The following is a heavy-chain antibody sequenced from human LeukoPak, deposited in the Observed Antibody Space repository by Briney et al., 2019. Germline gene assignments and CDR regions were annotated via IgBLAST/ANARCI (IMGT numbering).Heavy chain of an antibody. CDR3: ARQFPPGSWLASYYYYYGMDV. D-gene: IGHD1-26*01. J-gene: IGHJ6*02. CDR2: INSDGSST. V-gene: IGHV3-74*01. CDR1: GFTLSSYW. Sequence: GGSLRLSCAASGFTLSSYWMHWVRQAPGKGLVWVSRINSDGSSTSYADSVKGRFTISRDNAKNTLYLQMNSLRAEDTAVYYCARQFPPGSWLASYYYYYGMDVWGQGTTVTVSS.